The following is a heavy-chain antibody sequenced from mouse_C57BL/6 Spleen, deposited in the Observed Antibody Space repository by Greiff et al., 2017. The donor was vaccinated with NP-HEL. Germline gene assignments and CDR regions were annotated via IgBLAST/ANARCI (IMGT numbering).Heavy chain of an antibody. CDR2: IYPGDGDT. D-gene: IGHD5-5*01. CDR3: ARDYLGYFDV. V-gene: IGHV1-82*01. J-gene: IGHJ1*03. Sequence: QVQLQQSGPELVKPGASVKISCKASGYAFSSSWMNWVKQRPGKGLEWIGRIYPGDGDTNYNGKFKGKATLTADKSSSTAYMQLSSLTSEDSAVYFCARDYLGYFDVWGTGTTVTVSS. CDR1: GYAFSSSW.